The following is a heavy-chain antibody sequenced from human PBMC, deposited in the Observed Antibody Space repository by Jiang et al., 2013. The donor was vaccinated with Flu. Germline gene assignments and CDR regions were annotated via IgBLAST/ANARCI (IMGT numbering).Heavy chain of an antibody. Sequence: LLKPSETLSLTCAVYGGSLSGYYWSWVRQPPGKGLEWIGEINHSGSTIYNPSLKSRVTISVDTSKNQFSLKVSSVTAADTAVYYCAREAGYNPIWGQGTMVTVSS. D-gene: IGHD5-24*01. CDR2: INHSGST. V-gene: IGHV4-34*01. CDR3: AREAGYNPI. J-gene: IGHJ3*02. CDR1: GGSLSGYY.